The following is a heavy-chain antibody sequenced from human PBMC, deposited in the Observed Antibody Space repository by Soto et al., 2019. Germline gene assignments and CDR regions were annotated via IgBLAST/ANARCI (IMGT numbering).Heavy chain of an antibody. V-gene: IGHV3-23*01. CDR3: AKGYSTSLCPYS. Sequence: GGSLRLSCAASGFTFSSYSMSWVRQSPVKGLDWVSGISSGGANTYYADSVKGRCTISVYNSKYTLYLQISSLRAEDTALYYCAKGYSTSLCPYSWGQATRLALSS. D-gene: IGHD2-2*01. CDR1: GFTFSSYS. J-gene: IGHJ6*02. CDR2: ISSGGANT.